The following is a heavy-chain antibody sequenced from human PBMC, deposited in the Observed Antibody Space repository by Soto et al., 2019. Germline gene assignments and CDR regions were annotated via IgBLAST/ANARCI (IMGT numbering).Heavy chain of an antibody. Sequence: GASVKVSCKASGYTFTGYCMHWVRQAPGQGLEWMGWINPNSGGTNYAQKFQGWVTMTRDTSISTAYMELSRLRSDDTAVYYCARRGYNWNNLAYPGTLDYYFDYWGQGTLVTVSS. CDR3: ARRGYNWNNLAYPGTLDYYFDY. CDR2: INPNSGGT. CDR1: GYTFTGYC. V-gene: IGHV1-2*04. J-gene: IGHJ4*02. D-gene: IGHD1-20*01.